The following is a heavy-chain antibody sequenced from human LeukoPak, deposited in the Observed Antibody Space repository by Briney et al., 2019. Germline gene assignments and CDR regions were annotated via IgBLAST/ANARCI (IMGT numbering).Heavy chain of an antibody. D-gene: IGHD7-27*01. J-gene: IGHJ5*02. Sequence: GASVKVSCKASGYTFTSYYMHWVRQAPGQGLEWMGIINPSGGSTSYAQKFQGRVTMTRDTSTSTVYMEPSSLRSEDTAMYYCTRDRLGWFDAWGQGTQVTVSS. CDR1: GYTFTSYY. CDR3: TRDRLGWFDA. V-gene: IGHV1-46*01. CDR2: INPSGGST.